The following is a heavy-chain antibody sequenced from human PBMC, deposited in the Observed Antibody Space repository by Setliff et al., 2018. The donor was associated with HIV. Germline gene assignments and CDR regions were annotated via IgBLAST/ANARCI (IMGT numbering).Heavy chain of an antibody. CDR3: ARQPYDACSAYRAFDI. J-gene: IGHJ3*02. CDR2: IYDSGAT. D-gene: IGHD3-10*02. V-gene: IGHV4-59*08. CDR1: GGSISGFY. Sequence: SETLSLTCTVSGGSISGFYWSWIRQSPGNGLEWIGWIYDSGATKYNPSLKSRATISLETSKMQFSLKLNSVSAADTAVYYCARQPYDACSAYRAFDIWGRGTMVTVSS.